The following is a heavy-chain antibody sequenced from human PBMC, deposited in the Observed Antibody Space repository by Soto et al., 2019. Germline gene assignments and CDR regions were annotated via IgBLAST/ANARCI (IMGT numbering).Heavy chain of an antibody. CDR1: GGAITRKNHY. V-gene: IGHV4-39*01. Sequence: QLQLQESGPGLVKPSETLSLTCIVSGGAITRKNHYWGWIRQSPGKAREWIGSILYSGSTNYKQSLMSRVTLSVETSKNQFSLKMSSVAAADTALYYCARLSSCGCYQGSYFDYWGQGSLVTVSS. J-gene: IGHJ4*02. D-gene: IGHD6-19*01. CDR3: ARLSSCGCYQGSYFDY. CDR2: ILYSGST.